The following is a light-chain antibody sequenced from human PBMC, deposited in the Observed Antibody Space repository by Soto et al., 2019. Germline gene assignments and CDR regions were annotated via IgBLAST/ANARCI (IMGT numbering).Light chain of an antibody. J-gene: IGKJ4*01. Sequence: PGERATLSCRASQSVSSYLAWYQQKPGQAPRLLIYDASNRATGIPARFSGSGSGTDFTLTISSLEPEDFAVYYCQQRSNWLFGGGTKVEIK. CDR1: QSVSSY. CDR3: QQRSNWL. CDR2: DAS. V-gene: IGKV3-11*01.